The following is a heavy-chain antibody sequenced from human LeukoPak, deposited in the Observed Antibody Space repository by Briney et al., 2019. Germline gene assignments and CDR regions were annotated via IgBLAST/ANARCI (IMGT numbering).Heavy chain of an antibody. D-gene: IGHD5-18*01. CDR3: ARGRIQPDY. CDR2: INHSGST. Sequence: SETLSLTCAVYGGSFSGYYWSWIGQPPGKGLEWIGEINHSGSTNYNPALKSRVTISVDTSKNQFSLKLSSVTAADTAVYYCARGRIQPDYWGQGTLVTVSS. J-gene: IGHJ4*02. CDR1: GGSFSGYY. V-gene: IGHV4-34*01.